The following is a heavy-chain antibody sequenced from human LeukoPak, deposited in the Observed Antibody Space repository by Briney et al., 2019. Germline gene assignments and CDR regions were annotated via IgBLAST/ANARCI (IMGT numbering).Heavy chain of an antibody. J-gene: IGHJ4*02. CDR1: GLAFSSFW. V-gene: IGHV3-7*01. CDR2: INQDGSEK. D-gene: IGHD2-15*01. Sequence: GGSLRLSCAASGLAFSSFWMTWVRQAPGKGLEWVANINQDGSEKYYADSVKGRFTISRDNSKNTLYLQMNSLRAEDTAVYYCARDRCDSCYYLDYWGQGTLVTVSS. CDR3: ARDRCDSCYYLDY.